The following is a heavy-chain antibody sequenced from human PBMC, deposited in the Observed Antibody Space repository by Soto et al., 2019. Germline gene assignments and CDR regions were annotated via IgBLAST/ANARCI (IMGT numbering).Heavy chain of an antibody. Sequence: KPSETLSLTCTVSGGSMSRYYWTWIRQPPGKGLEWIGNIHYTGSTNYNPSLKSRVTILLGTSTSQFSLKVSSVTAADTAVYYCARDLTISSTDRPLDPWGHGTLVTVS. J-gene: IGHJ5*02. CDR1: GGSMSRYY. CDR2: IHYTGST. V-gene: IGHV4-59*01. D-gene: IGHD1-1*01. CDR3: ARDLTISSTDRPLDP.